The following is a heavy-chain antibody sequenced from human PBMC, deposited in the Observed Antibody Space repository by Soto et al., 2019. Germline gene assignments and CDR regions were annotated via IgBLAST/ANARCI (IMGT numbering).Heavy chain of an antibody. CDR1: GFSFGGYN. CDR3: ARDTSHGVTVGGLDS. V-gene: IGHV3-48*02. J-gene: IGHJ4*02. Sequence: PGGSLRLSCAASGFSFGGYNMNWVRQAPGKGLEWVSHITSGLTAHYADSVQGRFTISRDNAKNSLYLEMNDLRDEDTAVYYCARDTSHGVTVGGLDSWGQGTLVTVSS. CDR2: ITSGLTA. D-gene: IGHD2-21*02.